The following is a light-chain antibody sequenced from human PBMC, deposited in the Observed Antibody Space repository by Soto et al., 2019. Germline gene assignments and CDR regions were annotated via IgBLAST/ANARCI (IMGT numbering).Light chain of an antibody. V-gene: IGKV3-20*01. CDR1: QSVSSSY. CDR2: GAS. Sequence: EIVLTQSPGTLSLSPGERATLSCRASQSVSSSYFAWYQQKPGQAPRLLIYGASSRATGIPDRFSGSGSGTDFTLTISRLETEDFAVYYCQQYASSPVYTFGQGTKLEIK. CDR3: QQYASSPVYT. J-gene: IGKJ2*01.